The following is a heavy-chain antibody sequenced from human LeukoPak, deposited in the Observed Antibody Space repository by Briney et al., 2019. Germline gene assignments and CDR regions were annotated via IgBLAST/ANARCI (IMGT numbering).Heavy chain of an antibody. V-gene: IGHV1-18*01. J-gene: IGHJ6*02. D-gene: IGHD5-24*01. CDR1: GYTFTSYG. CDR2: ISAYNGNT. CDR3: ARAVRWLHRKGNYYYYGMDV. Sequence: ASVKVSCKASGYTFTSYGISWVRQAPGQGLEWMGWISAYNGNTNYAQKLQGRVTMTTDTSTSTAYMELRSLRSDDTAVYYCARAVRWLHRKGNYYYYGMDVWGQGTTVTVSS.